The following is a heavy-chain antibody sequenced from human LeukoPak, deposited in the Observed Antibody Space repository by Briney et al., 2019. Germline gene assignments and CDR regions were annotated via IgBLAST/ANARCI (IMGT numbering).Heavy chain of an antibody. V-gene: IGHV1-18*01. D-gene: IGHD3-16*02. CDR3: ARDQYYDYVWGSYRPNWFDP. CDR1: GYTFTSYG. CDR2: ISAYNGNT. Sequence: ASVKVSCKASGYTFTSYGISWVRQAPGQGLEWMGWISAYNGNTNYAQKLRGRVTMTTDTSTSTAYMELRSLRSDDTAVYYCARDQYYDYVWGSYRPNWFDPWGQGTLVTVSS. J-gene: IGHJ5*02.